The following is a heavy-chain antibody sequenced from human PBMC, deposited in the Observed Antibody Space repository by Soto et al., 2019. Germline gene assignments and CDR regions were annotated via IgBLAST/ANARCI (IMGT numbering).Heavy chain of an antibody. V-gene: IGHV3-30*03. J-gene: IGHJ6*02. D-gene: IGHD3-22*01. CDR3: ARRVVITTLYYYYGMDV. CDR2: ISYDGSNK. Sequence: GGSLRLSCAASGFTFSSYGMHWVRQAPGKGLEWVAVISYDGSNKYYADSVKGRFTISRDNSKNTLYLQMNSLGAEDTAVYYCARRVVITTLYYYYGMDVWGQGTTVNVSS. CDR1: GFTFSSYG.